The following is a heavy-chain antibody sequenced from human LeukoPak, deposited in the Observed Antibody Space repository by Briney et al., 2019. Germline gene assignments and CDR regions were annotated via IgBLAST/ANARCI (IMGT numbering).Heavy chain of an antibody. J-gene: IGHJ6*02. D-gene: IGHD6-19*01. CDR1: GGSFSGYY. Sequence: SETLSLTCAVYGGSFSGYYWSWIRQPPGKGLEWIGEINHSGSTKYNSSLKSRVTISVDTSKNQFSLKLSSVTAADTAVYYCPRGRFSIAVAGTEAYYYYGMDVWGQGTTVTVSS. V-gene: IGHV4-34*01. CDR3: PRGRFSIAVAGTEAYYYYGMDV. CDR2: INHSGST.